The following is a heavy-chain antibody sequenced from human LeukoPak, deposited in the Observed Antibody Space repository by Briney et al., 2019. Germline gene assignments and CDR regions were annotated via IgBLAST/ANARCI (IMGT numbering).Heavy chain of an antibody. V-gene: IGHV4-34*01. CDR3: ASSGGWAAFDI. CDR1: GGSFSGYY. D-gene: IGHD6-19*01. J-gene: IGHJ3*02. CDR2: INHSGST. Sequence: SETLSLTCAVYGGSFSGYYWSWIRQPPGKGLEWIGEINHSGSTNYNPSLKSRVTISVDTSKNQFSLKLGSVTAADTAVYYCASSGGWAAFDIWGQGTMVTVSS.